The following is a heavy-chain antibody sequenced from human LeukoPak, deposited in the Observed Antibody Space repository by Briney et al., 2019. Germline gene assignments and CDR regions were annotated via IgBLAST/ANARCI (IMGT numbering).Heavy chain of an antibody. CDR2: ISSSASTI. J-gene: IGHJ4*02. V-gene: IGHV3-11*01. CDR3: ARGKWQTVPFDC. CDR1: GFTFSDYY. Sequence: PGGSLRLFCVASGFTFSDYYMSWIRQAPGKGLEWISYISSSASTIYYTDSVKGRFTISRDNAKNSLYLQMNSLRDDDTAVYYCARGKWQTVPFDCWGQGTLVTVSS. D-gene: IGHD5-12*01.